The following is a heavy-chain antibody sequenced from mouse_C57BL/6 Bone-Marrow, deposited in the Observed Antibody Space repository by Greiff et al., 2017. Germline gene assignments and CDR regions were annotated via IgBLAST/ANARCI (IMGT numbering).Heavy chain of an antibody. J-gene: IGHJ2*01. CDR3: AREGDYYFDY. V-gene: IGHV1-69*01. Sequence: VQLQQPGAELVMPGASVKLSCKASGYTFTSYWMHWVKQRPGQGLAWIGEIDPSDSYTNYNQKFKGKSTLTVDKSSSTAYMQLSSLTSEDSSVYYCAREGDYYFDYWGQGTTLTVSS. CDR2: IDPSDSYT. CDR1: GYTFTSYW.